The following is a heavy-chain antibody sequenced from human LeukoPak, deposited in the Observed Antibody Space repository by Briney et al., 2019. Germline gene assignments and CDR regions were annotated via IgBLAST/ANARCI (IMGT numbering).Heavy chain of an antibody. CDR1: GFTFSNYG. CDR3: AAVAGIEGFDY. J-gene: IGHJ4*02. CDR2: IANDGSNK. D-gene: IGHD6-19*01. Sequence: GGSLRLSCAASGFTFSNYGMHWVRQAPGKGLEWVAVIANDGSNKYYADSVKGRFTISRDNSKNTVHLQMNTLRAEDTAVYYCAAVAGIEGFDYWGQGTLVTVSS. V-gene: IGHV3-30*03.